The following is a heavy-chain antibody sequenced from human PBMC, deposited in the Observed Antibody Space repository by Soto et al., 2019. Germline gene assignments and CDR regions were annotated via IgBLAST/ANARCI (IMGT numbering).Heavy chain of an antibody. CDR2: ISYDGSNK. Sequence: QVQLVESGGGVVQPGRSLRLSCAASGFTFSSYGMHWVRQAPGKGLEWVAVISYDGSNKYYADSVKGRFTISRDNSKNTLYLQMNSLRAEDTAVYYCAKGTPWGGEGDFDYWGQGTLVTVSS. CDR1: GFTFSSYG. J-gene: IGHJ4*02. V-gene: IGHV3-30*18. D-gene: IGHD3-10*01. CDR3: AKGTPWGGEGDFDY.